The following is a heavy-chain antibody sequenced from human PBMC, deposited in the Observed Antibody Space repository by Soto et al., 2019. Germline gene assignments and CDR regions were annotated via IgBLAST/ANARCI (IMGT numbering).Heavy chain of an antibody. CDR1: GFTVSSNY. Sequence: EVQLVESGGGLVKPGGSLRLSCAASGFTVSSNYMSWVRQAPGKGLEWVSVIYSGGSTYYADSVKGRFTISRDNSKNTLYLQMNSLRAEDTAVYYCARCGGSYYYYGMDVWGQGTTVTVSS. D-gene: IGHD2-21*01. V-gene: IGHV3-53*01. CDR3: ARCGGSYYYYGMDV. CDR2: IYSGGST. J-gene: IGHJ6*02.